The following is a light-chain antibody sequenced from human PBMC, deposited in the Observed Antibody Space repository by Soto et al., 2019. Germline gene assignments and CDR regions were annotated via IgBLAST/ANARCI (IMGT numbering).Light chain of an antibody. CDR1: QGISRW. J-gene: IGKJ1*01. V-gene: IGKV1-5*03. CDR3: HQYDTYSWT. CDR2: EAS. Sequence: DIQMTQSPSTLSASVGDTVTITCRAGQGISRWLAWYQQKPGRAPNLLIYEASTLESRVPSRFSGSGSGTEFTLTISSLHPDDFATYYCHQYDTYSWTFGQGTKVEIK.